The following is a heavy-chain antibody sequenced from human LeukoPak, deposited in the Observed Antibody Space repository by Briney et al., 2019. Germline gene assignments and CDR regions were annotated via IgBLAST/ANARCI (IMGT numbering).Heavy chain of an antibody. CDR1: GFTFSSYA. CDR2: ISGSGGST. CDR3: ARDRDYVGYFDY. D-gene: IGHD4-17*01. V-gene: IGHV3-23*01. J-gene: IGHJ4*02. Sequence: GGSLRISCAASGFTFSSYAMSWVRQAPGKGLEWVSAISGSGGSTYYADSVKGRFTISRDNSKNTLYLQMNSLRAEDTAVYYCARDRDYVGYFDYWGQGTLVTVSS.